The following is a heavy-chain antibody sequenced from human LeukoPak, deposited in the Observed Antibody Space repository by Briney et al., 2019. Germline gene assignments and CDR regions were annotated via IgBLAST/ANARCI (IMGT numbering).Heavy chain of an antibody. CDR1: GYTFTSYG. V-gene: IGHV1-18*01. D-gene: IGHD6-13*01. CDR3: ARDGGSSWYVSHYYYYYMDV. CDR2: ISAYNGNT. Sequence: GASVKVSCKASGYTFTSYGISWVRQAPGQGLEWMGWISAYNGNTNYAQKLQGRVTMTTDTSTSTAYMELRSLRSDDTAVYYCARDGGSSWYVSHYYYYYMDVWGKGTTVTVSS. J-gene: IGHJ6*03.